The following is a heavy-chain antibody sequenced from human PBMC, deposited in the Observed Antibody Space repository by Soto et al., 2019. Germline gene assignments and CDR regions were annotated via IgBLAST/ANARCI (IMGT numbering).Heavy chain of an antibody. J-gene: IGHJ4*02. CDR1: GGSISSGNFY. CDR2: IYYSGST. D-gene: IGHD4-4*01. Sequence: PXETLSLHFTVSGGSISSGNFYWSWIRQPPGKGLELIVNIYYSGSTYYKPSLRSRAIMSVDTSQNQFSLKLSSLTAADTAVYFCARADDFSERFDYWGQGALVTVSS. V-gene: IGHV4-30-4*01. CDR3: ARADDFSERFDY.